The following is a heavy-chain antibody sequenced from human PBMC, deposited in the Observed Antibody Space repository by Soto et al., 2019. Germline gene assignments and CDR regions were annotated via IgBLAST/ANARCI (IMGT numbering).Heavy chain of an antibody. D-gene: IGHD6-13*01. CDR3: ARDRYIAAAGTPDX. CDR2: INPNSGGT. Sequence: ASVKVSCKASGYTFTGYYMHWVRQAPGQGPEWMGWINPNSGGTNYAKKFQGRVTMTRDTSISTAYMELSRLRSDDTAVYYCARDRYIAAAGTPDXWGQGTLVTVSX. CDR1: GYTFTGYY. V-gene: IGHV1-2*02. J-gene: IGHJ4*02.